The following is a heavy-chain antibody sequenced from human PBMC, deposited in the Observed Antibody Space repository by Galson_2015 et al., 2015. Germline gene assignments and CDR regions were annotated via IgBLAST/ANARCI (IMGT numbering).Heavy chain of an antibody. D-gene: IGHD6-13*01. CDR3: AKGPYSSSWHYGYFDY. Sequence: SLRLSCAASGFTFDDYAMHWVRQAPGKGLEWVSGISWNSGSIGYADSVKGRFTISRDNAKNSLYLQMNSLRAEDTALYYCAKGPYSSSWHYGYFDYWGQGTLVTVSS. CDR2: ISWNSGSI. V-gene: IGHV3-9*01. CDR1: GFTFDDYA. J-gene: IGHJ4*02.